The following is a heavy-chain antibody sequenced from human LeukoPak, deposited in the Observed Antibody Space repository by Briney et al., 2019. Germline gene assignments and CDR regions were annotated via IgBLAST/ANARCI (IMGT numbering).Heavy chain of an antibody. D-gene: IGHD3-10*01. CDR2: IRYDGSNK. CDR3: AKENGGGLGAFDI. V-gene: IGHV3-30*02. J-gene: IGHJ3*02. CDR1: GFTFSSYG. Sequence: GGSLRLSCAASGFTFSSYGMHWVRQPPGKGLEWVAFIRYDGSNKYYADSVKGRITISRDNSKNTLYLQLSSLRAEAAAVYYVAKENGGGLGAFDIWAKGQWSPSLQ.